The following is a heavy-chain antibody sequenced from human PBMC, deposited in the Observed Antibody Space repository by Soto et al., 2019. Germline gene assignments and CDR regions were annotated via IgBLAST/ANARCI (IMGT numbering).Heavy chain of an antibody. J-gene: IGHJ4*02. Sequence: LTCTVSGGSISSGDYYWSWIRQPPGKGLEWIGYISYSGRTYYNPSLQSRVTISVDTSKNQFSLKLSSATAADTAVYYCARDARNSFGGVIDDDYWGQGTLVTVSS. D-gene: IGHD3-16*02. CDR3: ARDARNSFGGVIDDDY. CDR1: GGSISSGDYY. V-gene: IGHV4-30-4*01. CDR2: ISYSGRT.